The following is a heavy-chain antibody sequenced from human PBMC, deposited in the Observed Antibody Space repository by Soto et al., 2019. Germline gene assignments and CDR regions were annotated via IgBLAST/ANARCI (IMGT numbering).Heavy chain of an antibody. J-gene: IGHJ4*02. D-gene: IGHD3-9*01. Sequence: PSETLSLTCTVSGGSISSSSYYWGWIRQPPGKGLEWIGSIYYSGSTYYNPSLKSRVTISVDTSKNQFSLKLSSVTAADTAVYYCARPNLLTGYYGVFDWGQGTLVTVSS. CDR2: IYYSGST. V-gene: IGHV4-39*01. CDR3: ARPNLLTGYYGVFD. CDR1: GGSISSSSYY.